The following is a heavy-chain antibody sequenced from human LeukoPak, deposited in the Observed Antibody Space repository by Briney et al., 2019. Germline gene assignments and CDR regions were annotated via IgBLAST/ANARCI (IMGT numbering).Heavy chain of an antibody. V-gene: IGHV4-34*01. D-gene: IGHD3-16*02. CDR1: GGSFSGYY. CDR2: INHSGST. Sequence: PSETLSLTCAVYGGSFSGYYWSWIRQPPGKGLEWIGEINHSGSTNYNPSLKSRVTISVDTSKNQFSLKLSSVTAADTAVYYCARGRYVGIVLGGMDVWGQGTTVTVSS. J-gene: IGHJ6*02. CDR3: ARGRYVGIVLGGMDV.